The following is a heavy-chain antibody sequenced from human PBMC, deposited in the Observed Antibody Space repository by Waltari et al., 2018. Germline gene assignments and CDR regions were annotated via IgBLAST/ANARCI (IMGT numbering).Heavy chain of an antibody. D-gene: IGHD2-2*03. V-gene: IGHV4-38-2*01. J-gene: IGHJ4*02. CDR1: GYAVNSGFY. Sequence: QVQLQESGPGLVQSSETLSLTCDVSGYAVNSGFYWCWIRQAPGKGLEWVATIYHDGTTFYNPSLKSRLSVSMDTSKNQISLTLKSVTAADTAVYYCSRQVLGYCTSAACRRLESWGQGTLVTVSS. CDR2: IYHDGTT. CDR3: SRQVLGYCTSAACRRLES.